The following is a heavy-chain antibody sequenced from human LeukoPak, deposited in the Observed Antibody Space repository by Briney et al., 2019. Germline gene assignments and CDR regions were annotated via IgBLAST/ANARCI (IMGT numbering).Heavy chain of an antibody. CDR3: ARDYSSGWYGDAFDI. CDR2: IYTSGST. Sequence: PSETLSLTCTVSGGSMSSYYWSWIRQPAGKGLEWIGRIYTSGSTNYNPSLKSRVTISVDTSRNQFSLRLSSVTAADTDVYYCARDYSSGWYGDAFDIWGQGTMVTVSS. CDR1: GGSMSSYY. D-gene: IGHD6-19*01. J-gene: IGHJ3*02. V-gene: IGHV4-4*07.